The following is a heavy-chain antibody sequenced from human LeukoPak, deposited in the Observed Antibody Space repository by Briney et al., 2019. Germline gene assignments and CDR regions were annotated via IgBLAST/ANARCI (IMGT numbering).Heavy chain of an antibody. CDR2: IYYSGST. V-gene: IGHV4-59*01. D-gene: IGHD6-25*01. CDR1: GGSISGFC. J-gene: IGHJ4*02. Sequence: SETLSLTCTVSGGSISGFCWSWIRQPPGKGLEWIGYIYYSGSTNYNPSLKSRVTISVDTSKNQFSLKLTSVSSEDTAVYYCARGRGYADYWGQGALVTVSS. CDR3: ARGRGYADY.